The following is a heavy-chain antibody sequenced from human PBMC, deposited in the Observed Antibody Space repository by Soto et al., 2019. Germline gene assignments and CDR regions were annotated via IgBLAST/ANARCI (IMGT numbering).Heavy chain of an antibody. CDR3: ARDNSQNYGNPAASSWFDP. D-gene: IGHD2-15*01. CDR2: INPSGDSR. Sequence: VSVKVSCKASGFSFSDYFMHWVRQAPGQGLEWMGIINPSGDSRNYAQKFQGRVTITRDTSTSTAYMDLSSLRYEDTAVYYCARDNSQNYGNPAASSWFDPWGQGTPVTVSS. V-gene: IGHV1-46*01. J-gene: IGHJ5*02. CDR1: GFSFSDYF.